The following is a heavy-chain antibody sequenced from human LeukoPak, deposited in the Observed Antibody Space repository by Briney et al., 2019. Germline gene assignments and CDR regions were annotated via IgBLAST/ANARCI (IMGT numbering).Heavy chain of an antibody. J-gene: IGHJ4*02. D-gene: IGHD3-10*01. CDR3: ARDPSFLVITYFDY. Sequence: ASVKVSCKASGYTFTDYAMNWVRQAPGQGLEWMGWIHPNTGNPTYAQGFTGRFVFSLDTSVGTTYLQISSLKAEDTAVYYCARDPSFLVITYFDYWGQGTLVTVSS. V-gene: IGHV7-4-1*02. CDR2: IHPNTGNP. CDR1: GYTFTDYA.